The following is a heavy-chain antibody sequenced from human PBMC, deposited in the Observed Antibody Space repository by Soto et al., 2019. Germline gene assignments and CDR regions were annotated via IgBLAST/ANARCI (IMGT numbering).Heavy chain of an antibody. CDR3: AKDSAITMIVEVVGAFDI. CDR2: ISGSGGST. J-gene: IGHJ3*02. V-gene: IGHV3-23*01. CDR1: DFAFGGYA. Sequence: GGSRRLSWSASDFAFGGYALSWVRQAPGKGLEWVSAISGSGGSTYYADSVKGRFTISRDNSKNTLYLQMNSLRAEDTAVYYCAKDSAITMIVEVVGAFDIWGQGTMVTVSS. D-gene: IGHD3-22*01.